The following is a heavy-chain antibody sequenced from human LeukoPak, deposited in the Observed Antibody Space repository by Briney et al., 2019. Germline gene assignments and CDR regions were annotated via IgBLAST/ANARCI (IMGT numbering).Heavy chain of an antibody. J-gene: IGHJ4*02. D-gene: IGHD2-15*01. CDR2: TNWSGGST. CDR3: ARAPIASPFYFDY. V-gene: IGHV3-20*04. CDR1: GFAFDEHG. Sequence: GGSLRLSCTASGFAFDEHGMSWVRQVPGKGLEWVSGTNWSGGSTGYADPLRGRFTISRDNAKNSLYLQMDSLRAEDTALYYCARAPIASPFYFDYWGQGTLVIVSS.